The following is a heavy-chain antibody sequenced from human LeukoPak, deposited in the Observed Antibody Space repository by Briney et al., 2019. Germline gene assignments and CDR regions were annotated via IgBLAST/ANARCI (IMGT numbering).Heavy chain of an antibody. V-gene: IGHV3-66*01. D-gene: IGHD4-23*01. CDR1: GFTVSTNY. CDR2: LYSGGST. CDR3: ATARAAYGGTYYFDY. Sequence: GGSLRLSCAASGFTVSTNYMTWVRKAPRKGLECVSVLYSGGSTYYAASVKGRFTISRDTSKNALYLQMNSLRAEDTAVYYCATARAAYGGTYYFDYWGQGTLVTVSS. J-gene: IGHJ4*02.